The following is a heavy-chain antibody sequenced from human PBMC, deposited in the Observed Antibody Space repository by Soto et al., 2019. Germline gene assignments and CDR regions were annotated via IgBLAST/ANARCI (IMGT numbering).Heavy chain of an antibody. D-gene: IGHD3-16*01. V-gene: IGHV3-20*03. Sequence: GGPLRLSYADSGFTFRGFGTSWVRQAPGKGLEWVAGINWYGGSTVYADSVRGRFTISRDNAKNSLYLQVNSLRAEDTALYYSARAEKNYAYVPMDVWGQGTTVTVSS. CDR2: INWYGGST. J-gene: IGHJ6*02. CDR1: GFTFRGFG. CDR3: ARAEKNYAYVPMDV.